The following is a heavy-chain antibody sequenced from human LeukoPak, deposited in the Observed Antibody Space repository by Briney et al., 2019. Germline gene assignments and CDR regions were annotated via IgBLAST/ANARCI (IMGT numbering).Heavy chain of an antibody. V-gene: IGHV3-74*01. D-gene: IGHD3-3*01. CDR2: INPDGSST. J-gene: IGHJ4*02. CDR1: GFTFSSHW. Sequence: GGSLRLSCAASGFTFSSHWMHWVRQAPGKGLVWVSQINPDGSSTTYADSVKGRLTISRDNAKNTLYLQMNSLRDEDTAVYYCARDLYDFWSGRKYYFDYWGQGTRSPSPQ. CDR3: ARDLYDFWSGRKYYFDY.